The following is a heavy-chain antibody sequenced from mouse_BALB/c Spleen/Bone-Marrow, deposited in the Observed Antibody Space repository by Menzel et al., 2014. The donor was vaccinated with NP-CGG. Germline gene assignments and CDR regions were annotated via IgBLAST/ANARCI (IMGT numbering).Heavy chain of an antibody. CDR1: GYSITSGYS. V-gene: IGHV3-1*02. D-gene: IGHD1-1*01. J-gene: IGHJ2*01. Sequence: EVQLQESGPDLVKPSQSLSLTCTVTGYSITSGYSWHWIRQFPGNKLEWMGYIHHSGSTNYNPSLKSRISITRDTSKNQFVLQLNSVTTEDTATYYCARRTTVVAALDYWGQGTTLTVSS. CDR2: IHHSGST. CDR3: ARRTTVVAALDY.